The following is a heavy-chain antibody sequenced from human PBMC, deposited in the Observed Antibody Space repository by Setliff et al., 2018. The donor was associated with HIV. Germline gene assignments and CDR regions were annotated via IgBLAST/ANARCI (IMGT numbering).Heavy chain of an antibody. CDR1: DGSISTGSYY. CDR2: IYTSGST. Sequence: SETLSLTCTVADGSISTGSYYWSWVRQPAGRGLEWIGRIYTSGSTNYNPSLKSRVTMSVDTSKNQFSLNLTSVTAADTAVYYCARPRRVRSRAWYWFDIWGQGTLVTVSS. CDR3: ARPRRVRSRAWYWFDI. D-gene: IGHD6-19*01. V-gene: IGHV4-61*02. J-gene: IGHJ5*02.